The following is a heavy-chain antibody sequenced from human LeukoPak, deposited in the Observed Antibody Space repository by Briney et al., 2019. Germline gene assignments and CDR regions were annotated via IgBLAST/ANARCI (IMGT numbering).Heavy chain of an antibody. CDR3: TTGQYSTYYDFWSGYHTFDY. J-gene: IGHJ4*02. D-gene: IGHD3-3*01. CDR2: IKGKTDGGTT. Sequence: KTGGSLILSCAASGFTFSNAWMSWVRQAPGKGLEWVGRIKGKTDGGTTDYAAPVKGRFTISRDDSKNTLYLQMNSLKTEDTAVYYCTTGQYSTYYDFWSGYHTFDYWGQGTLVTVSS. V-gene: IGHV3-15*01. CDR1: GFTFSNAW.